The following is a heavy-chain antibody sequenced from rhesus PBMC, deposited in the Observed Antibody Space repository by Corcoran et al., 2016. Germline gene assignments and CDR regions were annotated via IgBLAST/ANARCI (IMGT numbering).Heavy chain of an antibody. CDR1: GGSISDDYY. J-gene: IGHJ4*01. D-gene: IGHD3-3*01. V-gene: IGHV4-106*01. CDR2: IYGRRGGT. Sequence: QVQLQESGPGLVKPSETLSLTCAVSGGSISDDYYWSWIRQPPGKGLEWIGYIYGRRGGTNSNPSLMRRVTMSTDTSKNQLSLKLSSVTAADTAVYYGARFTIFGLAPIWGQGVLVTVSS. CDR3: ARFTIFGLAPI.